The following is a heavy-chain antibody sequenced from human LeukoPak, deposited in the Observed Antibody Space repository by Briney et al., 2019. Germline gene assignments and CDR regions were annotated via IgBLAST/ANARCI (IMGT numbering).Heavy chain of an antibody. D-gene: IGHD6-19*01. J-gene: IGHJ4*02. CDR2: ITGSGDDT. CDR1: GFTFSNYA. V-gene: IGHV3-23*01. Sequence: PGGSLRLSCAASGFTFSNYAMSWVRQAPGMGLEWVSAITGSGDDTYHADSVRGRFTISRDNPKTTLYLQLNNLRAEDTAVYYCAKGSSSGRPYYFDNWGQGTLVTVSS. CDR3: AKGSSSGRPYYFDN.